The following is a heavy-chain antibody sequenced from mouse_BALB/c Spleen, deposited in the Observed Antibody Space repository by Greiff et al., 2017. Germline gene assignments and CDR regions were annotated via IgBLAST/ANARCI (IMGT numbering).Heavy chain of an antibody. J-gene: IGHJ4*01. CDR1: GFNIKDTY. Sequence: EVKLVESGAELVKPGASVKLSCTASGFNIKDTYMHWVKQRPEQGLEWIGRIDPANGNTKYDPKFQGKATITADTSSNTAYLQLSSLTSEDTAVYYCARAPYGYAMDYWGQGTSVTVSS. CDR3: ARAPYGYAMDY. V-gene: IGHV14-3*02. CDR2: IDPANGNT. D-gene: IGHD1-1*01.